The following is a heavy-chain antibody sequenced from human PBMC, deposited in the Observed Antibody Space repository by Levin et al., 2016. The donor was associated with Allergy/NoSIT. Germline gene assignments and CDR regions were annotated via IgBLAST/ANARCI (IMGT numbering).Heavy chain of an antibody. V-gene: IGHV3-23*01. CDR1: GFTFSSYA. J-gene: IGHJ6*02. D-gene: IGHD1-26*01. CDR3: AKDSRLDSGSYYYYYYGMDV. Sequence: GRSLKISCAASGFTFSSYAMNWVRQAPGKGLEWVSGISGSGGSTYSAESVKGRFSISRDNSKNTLYLQMNSLRAEDTAVYYCAKDSRLDSGSYYYYYYGMDVWGQGTTVTVSS. CDR2: ISGSGGST.